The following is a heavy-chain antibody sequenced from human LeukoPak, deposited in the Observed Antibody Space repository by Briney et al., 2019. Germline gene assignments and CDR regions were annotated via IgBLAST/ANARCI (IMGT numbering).Heavy chain of an antibody. Sequence: GESLRISCKGSGYSFTSYWISWVRQMPGKGLEWMGKIDPSDSYTNYRPSFQGHVTISADKSISTAYLQWSSLTASDTAMYYCARQPTSRDYYFDYCGQGTLVTVSS. CDR1: GYSFTSYW. CDR2: IDPSDSYT. CDR3: ARQPTSRDYYFDY. J-gene: IGHJ4*02. V-gene: IGHV5-10-1*01. D-gene: IGHD3-16*01.